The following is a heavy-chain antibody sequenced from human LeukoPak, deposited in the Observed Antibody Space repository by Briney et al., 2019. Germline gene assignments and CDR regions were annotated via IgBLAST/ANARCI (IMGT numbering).Heavy chain of an antibody. CDR1: GFSFNNYW. Sequence: PGGSLRLSCVVSGFSFNNYWMHWVRQAPGKGLVWVSRINSDGSRTSYADSVKGRFTISRDNAKNTLYLQMNSLRAEDTAVYYCARVRYSSGWSFDYWGQGTLVTVPS. D-gene: IGHD6-19*01. CDR2: INSDGSRT. CDR3: ARVRYSSGWSFDY. J-gene: IGHJ4*02. V-gene: IGHV3-74*01.